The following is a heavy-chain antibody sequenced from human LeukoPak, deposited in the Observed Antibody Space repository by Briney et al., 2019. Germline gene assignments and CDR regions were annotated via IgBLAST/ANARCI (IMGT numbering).Heavy chain of an antibody. J-gene: IGHJ6*03. V-gene: IGHV1-69*05. CDR3: ARVGRSRGALPNFYYYMDV. D-gene: IGHD1-26*01. CDR1: GDIFNSYS. Sequence: SVTVSCKASGDIFNSYSVSWLRQAPGQGLEWMGGIIPMFGSTNYAQKFEGRVTITTDQSTTTVYMELTSLTSEDTAVYYCARVGRSRGALPNFYYYMDVWGKGTTVTVSS. CDR2: IIPMFGST.